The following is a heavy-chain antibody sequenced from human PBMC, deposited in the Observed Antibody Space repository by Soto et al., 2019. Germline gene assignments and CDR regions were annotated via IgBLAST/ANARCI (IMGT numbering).Heavy chain of an antibody. Sequence: GGSLRLSCAASGFTVSSNHMTWVRQAPGRGPEWVSTIYYNGNTFYADSVKGRFTISRDNSKNMLYLQMNSLRAEDTALYYCETGGDTAKDGYWGQGTLVTVSS. J-gene: IGHJ4*02. CDR1: GFTVSSNH. CDR2: IYYNGNT. CDR3: ETGGDTAKDGY. D-gene: IGHD5-18*01. V-gene: IGHV3-53*01.